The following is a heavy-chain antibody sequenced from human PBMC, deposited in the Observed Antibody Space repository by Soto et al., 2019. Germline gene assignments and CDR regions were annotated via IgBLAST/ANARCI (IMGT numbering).Heavy chain of an antibody. Sequence: GGSLTLSCAAPGFTFSACGMQSVRQAPGKGLEWVSAISGSGGSTYYADSVKGRFTISRDNSKNTLYLQMNSLRAEDTAVYYCAKDRSPYSSGWYPRYYFDYWGQGTLVTVSS. J-gene: IGHJ4*02. CDR3: AKDRSPYSSGWYPRYYFDY. CDR2: ISGSGGST. D-gene: IGHD6-19*01. V-gene: IGHV3-23*01. CDR1: GFTFSACG.